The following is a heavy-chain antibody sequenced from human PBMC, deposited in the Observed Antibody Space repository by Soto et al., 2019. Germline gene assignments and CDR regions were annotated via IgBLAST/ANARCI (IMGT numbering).Heavy chain of an antibody. V-gene: IGHV3-23*01. J-gene: IGHJ6*02. CDR2: ISGSGGST. CDR3: ANRDTSMVTRYYYGMDV. CDR1: GFRFSSHD. D-gene: IGHD5-18*01. Sequence: GGSLRLSCAASGFRFSSHDMSWVRQAPGKGLEWVSAISGSGGSTYYADSVKGRFTITRDNSKNTLYLQMNSLRAEDTAVYYCANRDTSMVTRYYYGMDVWGQGTTVTVSS.